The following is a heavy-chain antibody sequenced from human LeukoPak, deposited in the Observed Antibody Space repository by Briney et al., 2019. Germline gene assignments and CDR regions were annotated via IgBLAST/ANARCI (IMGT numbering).Heavy chain of an antibody. J-gene: IGHJ3*02. CDR2: IIPIFGTA. V-gene: IGHV1-69*05. Sequence: SVTVSCKASGGTFSSYAISWVRQAPGQGLEWMGGIIPIFGTANYAQKFQGRVTITTDESTSTAYMELSSLRSEDTAVYYCAKGVVPAAIDAFDIWGQGTMVTVSS. CDR1: GGTFSSYA. D-gene: IGHD2-2*01. CDR3: AKGVVPAAIDAFDI.